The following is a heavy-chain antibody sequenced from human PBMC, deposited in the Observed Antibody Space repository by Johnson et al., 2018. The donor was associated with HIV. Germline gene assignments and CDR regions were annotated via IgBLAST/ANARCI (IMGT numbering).Heavy chain of an antibody. V-gene: IGHV3-33*01. D-gene: IGHD3-16*01. CDR2: IWYDGSNK. J-gene: IGHJ3*02. CDR1: GFTFSSYG. CDR3: ARGSIVVLGGAFDI. Sequence: QVQLVESGGGVVQPGRSLRLSCAASGFTFSSYGMHWVRQAPGKGLEWVAVIWYDGSNKYYADSVKGRFTITRDNSKNTLHLQMNSPRAEDTAVYYCARGSIVVLGGAFDIWGQGTIVTVSS.